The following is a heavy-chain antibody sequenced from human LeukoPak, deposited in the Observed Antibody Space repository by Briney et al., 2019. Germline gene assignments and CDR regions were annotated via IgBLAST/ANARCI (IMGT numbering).Heavy chain of an antibody. D-gene: IGHD5-24*01. CDR2: ISSSSSYI. J-gene: IGHJ4*02. V-gene: IGHV3-21*01. CDR1: GFTFSSYS. Sequence: GGSLRLSCAASGFTFSSYSMNWVRQAPGKGLEWVSSISSSSSYIYYADSVKGRFTISRDNAKNSLYLQMNSLRAEDTAVYYCARSRDGYVEWYFDYWGQGTLVTVSS. CDR3: ARSRDGYVEWYFDY.